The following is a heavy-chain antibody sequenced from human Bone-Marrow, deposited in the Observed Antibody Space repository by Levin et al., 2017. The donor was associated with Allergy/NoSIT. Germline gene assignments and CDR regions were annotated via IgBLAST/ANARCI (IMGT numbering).Heavy chain of an antibody. D-gene: IGHD6-19*01. Sequence: GGSLRLSCAASGFTVSSNYMSWVRQAPGKGLEWVSVIYSGGSTYYADSVKGRFTISRDNSKNTLYLQMNSLRAEDTAVYYCASGGSSGWYGVDFDYWGQGTLVTVSS. CDR3: ASGGSSGWYGVDFDY. V-gene: IGHV3-53*01. CDR2: IYSGGST. J-gene: IGHJ4*02. CDR1: GFTVSSNY.